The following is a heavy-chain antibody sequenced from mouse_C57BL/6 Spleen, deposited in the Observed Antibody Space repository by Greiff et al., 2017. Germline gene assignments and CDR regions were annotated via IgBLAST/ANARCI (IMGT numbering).Heavy chain of an antibody. Sequence: VQLQQSGPELVKPGASVKIPCKASGYTFTDYNMDWVKQSHGKSLEWIGDINPNNGGTIYNQKFKGKATLTVDKSSSTAYMELRSLTSEDTAVYYCARANWDVGWYFDVWGTGTTVTVSS. CDR1: GYTFTDYN. D-gene: IGHD4-1*01. CDR2: INPNNGGT. V-gene: IGHV1-18*01. CDR3: ARANWDVGWYFDV. J-gene: IGHJ1*03.